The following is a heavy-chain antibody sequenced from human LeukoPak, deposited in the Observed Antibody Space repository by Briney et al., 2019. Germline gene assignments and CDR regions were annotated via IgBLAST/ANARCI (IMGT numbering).Heavy chain of an antibody. CDR1: GYTFTSYG. CDR3: ARDGAVLLWFGESYNWFDP. Sequence: ASVKVSCKASGYTFTSYGISWVRQAPGQGLEWMGWISAYNGNTNYAQKLQGRVIMTTDTSTSTAYMELRSLRSDDTAVYYCARDGAVLLWFGESYNWFDPWGQGTLVTVSS. D-gene: IGHD3-10*01. CDR2: ISAYNGNT. V-gene: IGHV1-18*01. J-gene: IGHJ5*02.